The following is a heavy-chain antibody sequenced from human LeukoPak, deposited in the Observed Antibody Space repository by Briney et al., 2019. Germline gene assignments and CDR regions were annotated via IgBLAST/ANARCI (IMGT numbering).Heavy chain of an antibody. CDR3: ARDLIAVAGRDGY. CDR1: GGTFSSYA. CDR2: IIPILGIA. D-gene: IGHD6-19*01. Sequence: SVKVSCKASGGTFSSYAISWVRQAPGQGLEWMGRIIPILGIANYAQKFQGRVTITADKSTSTAYMELSSLRSEDTAVYYCARDLIAVAGRDGYWGQGTLVTVSS. J-gene: IGHJ4*02. V-gene: IGHV1-69*04.